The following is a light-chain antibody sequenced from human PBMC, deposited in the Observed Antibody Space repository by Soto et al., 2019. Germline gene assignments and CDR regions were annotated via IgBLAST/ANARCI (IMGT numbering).Light chain of an antibody. CDR2: EDS. CDR1: RNDVGNYNL. CDR3: CSYTGATTAYV. V-gene: IGLV2-23*01. J-gene: IGLJ1*01. Sequence: QSALTQPASVSGSPGQSTTVSCTGSRNDVGNYNLVSWYQQSPGKAPKLLIYEDSKRPSGVSNRFSGSKSGDTASLTISGLQTEDEADYYCCSYTGATTAYVFGTGTKATVL.